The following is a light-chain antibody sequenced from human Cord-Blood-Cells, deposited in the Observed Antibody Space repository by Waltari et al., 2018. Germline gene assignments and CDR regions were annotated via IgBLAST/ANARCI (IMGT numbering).Light chain of an antibody. CDR1: RSDVESYNL. V-gene: IGLV2-23*01. CDR3: CSYAGSSTWV. Sequence: QSALTQPASVSGYPGQSITISCTGTRSDVESYNLVSWYQQHPGKAPNLMVYEGSKRPSGVSNRFSGSKSGNTASLTISGLQAEDEADYYCCSYAGSSTWVFGGGTKLTVL. CDR2: EGS. J-gene: IGLJ3*02.